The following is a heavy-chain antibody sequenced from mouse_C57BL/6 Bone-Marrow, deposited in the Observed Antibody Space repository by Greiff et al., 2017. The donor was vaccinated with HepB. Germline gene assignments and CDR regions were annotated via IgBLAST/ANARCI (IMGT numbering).Heavy chain of an antibody. D-gene: IGHD1-1*01. V-gene: IGHV5-2*01. J-gene: IGHJ1*03. CDR1: EYEFPSHD. CDR3: ARRGYYGSSPHWYFDV. CDR2: INSDGGST. Sequence: EVQRVESGGGLVQPGESLKLSCESYEYEFPSHDMSWVRKTPEKRLELVAAINSDGGSTYYPDTMERRFIISRDNTKKTLYLQMRSLRSEDTALYYCARRGYYGSSPHWYFDVWGTGTTVTVSS.